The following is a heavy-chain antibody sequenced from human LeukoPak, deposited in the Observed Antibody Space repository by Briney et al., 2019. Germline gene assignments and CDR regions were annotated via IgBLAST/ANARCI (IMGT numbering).Heavy chain of an antibody. Sequence: GGSLRLSCAASGFTFSDYYMSWIRQAPGKGLEWVSAISGSGGSTYYADSVKGRFTISRDNSRNTLYLQMNSLRAEDTAVYYCAKNRAYGGNSELVDWGQGTLVTVSS. D-gene: IGHD4-23*01. V-gene: IGHV3-23*01. CDR3: AKNRAYGGNSELVD. J-gene: IGHJ4*02. CDR1: GFTFSDYY. CDR2: ISGSGGST.